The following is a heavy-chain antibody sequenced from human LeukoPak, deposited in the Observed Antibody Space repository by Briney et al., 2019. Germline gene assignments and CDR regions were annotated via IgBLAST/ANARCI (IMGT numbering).Heavy chain of an antibody. CDR1: GYTFTGYY. D-gene: IGHD3-10*01. J-gene: IGHJ6*03. CDR2: INPHTDGT. V-gene: IGHV1-2*02. CDR3: ARSWDGSGSYYWYYYYYMDV. Sequence: ASVKVSCKASGYTFTGYYMNWVRQAPGQGLEWMGWINPHTDGTNYAQKFQGRVTMTRDTSISTAYMELSRLRSEDTAVYYCARSWDGSGSYYWYYYYYMDVWGKGTTVTISS.